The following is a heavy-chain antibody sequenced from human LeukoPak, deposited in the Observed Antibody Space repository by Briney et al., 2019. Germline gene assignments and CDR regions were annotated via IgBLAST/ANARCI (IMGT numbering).Heavy chain of an antibody. CDR2: ISRSSSAI. D-gene: IGHD6-19*01. CDR3: ATYSSGWYLVY. CDR1: GFTFSTYS. V-gene: IGHV3-48*02. Sequence: GGSLRLSCAASGFTFSTYSMNWVRQAPGKGLEWVSFISRSSSAIYYADSVRGRFTIFRDDAKNSLYLQMNSLRDGDTAVYYCATYSSGWYLVYWGQGTLVTVSS. J-gene: IGHJ4*02.